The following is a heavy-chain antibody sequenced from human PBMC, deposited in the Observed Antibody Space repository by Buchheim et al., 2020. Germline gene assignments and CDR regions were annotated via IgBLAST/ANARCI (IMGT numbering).Heavy chain of an antibody. V-gene: IGHV3-23*01. CDR1: GFTFSSQS. Sequence: EVQLLESGGGLVQPGGSLRLSCAASGFTFSSQSMDWVRQAPGKGMEWVSAISGSGGSSYYPDSVRGRFPISRDNSKTTLSLQMNSLTADDTAIYYCAKEWSGSGSFDSWGQGTL. CDR3: AKEWSGSGSFDS. CDR2: ISGSGGSS. J-gene: IGHJ4*02. D-gene: IGHD3-3*01.